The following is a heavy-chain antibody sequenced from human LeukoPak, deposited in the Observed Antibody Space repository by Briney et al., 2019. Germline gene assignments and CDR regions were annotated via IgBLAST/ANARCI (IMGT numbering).Heavy chain of an antibody. J-gene: IGHJ4*02. CDR3: ARDRGDYYGSGRDRVFDY. CDR1: GYTFTGYF. Sequence: GASVKVSRKASGYTFTGYFIHWVRQAPGQGLEWMGWINTNTGNPTYAQGFTGRFVFSLDTSVSTAYLQISSLKAEDTAVYYCARDRGDYYGSGRDRVFDYWGQGTLVTVSS. D-gene: IGHD3-10*01. V-gene: IGHV7-4-1*02. CDR2: INTNTGNP.